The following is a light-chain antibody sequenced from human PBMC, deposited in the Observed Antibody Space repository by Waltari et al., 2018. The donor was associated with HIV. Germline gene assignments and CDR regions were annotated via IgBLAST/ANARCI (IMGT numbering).Light chain of an antibody. CDR3: AAWDDSLNGLL. CDR2: SNN. J-gene: IGLJ2*01. V-gene: IGLV1-44*01. CDR1: SSNIGSNA. Sequence: QSVLTQPPSASGTPGQGVTISCSGSSSNIGSNAGNWYRQLPGTAPKVLTDSNNQRPSGVPDRFSGSKSGTAASLAISGLQSDDDADYYCAAWDDSLNGLLFGGGTKLTVL.